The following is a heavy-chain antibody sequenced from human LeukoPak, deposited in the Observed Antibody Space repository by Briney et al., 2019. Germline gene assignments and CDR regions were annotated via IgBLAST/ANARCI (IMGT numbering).Heavy chain of an antibody. J-gene: IGHJ6*02. CDR3: ARDVATAEVGGYYYGMDV. CDR1: GLTFSSYA. CDR2: ISGSGGTT. D-gene: IGHD6-13*01. V-gene: IGHV3-23*01. Sequence: PGGSLRLSCAASGLTFSSYAMSWVRQAPGKGLEWVSAISGSGGTTYYAGSVKGRFTISRENSKNTLYLQMNGLRAEDTAVYYGARDVATAEVGGYYYGMDVWGQGTTVIVSS.